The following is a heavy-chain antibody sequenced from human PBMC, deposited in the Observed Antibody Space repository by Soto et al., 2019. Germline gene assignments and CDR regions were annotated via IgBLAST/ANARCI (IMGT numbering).Heavy chain of an antibody. V-gene: IGHV4-59*08. CDR1: GASISSYY. CDR2: IYYSGST. J-gene: IGHJ4*02. D-gene: IGHD3-16*01. CDR3: ARLTRYLGGFVY. Sequence: PSETLSLTCSVSGASISSYYWSWIRQPPGKGLECIGYIYYSGSTNYNPSLKSRVTISVDTSKNQFSLKLSSVTAADTAVYYCARLTRYLGGFVYWGQGTLVTVSS.